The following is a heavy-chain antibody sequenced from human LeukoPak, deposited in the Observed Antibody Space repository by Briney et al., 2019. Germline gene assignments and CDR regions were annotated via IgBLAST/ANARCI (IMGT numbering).Heavy chain of an antibody. CDR2: IYTSGST. D-gene: IGHD3-10*01. Sequence: SETLSLTCTVSGGSISYYYWSWIRQPAGKGLEWIGRIYTSGSTNYNPSLKSRVTMSVDTSKNQFSLKLSSVTAADTAVYYCARGGPLWFGELPLDYWGQGTLVTVSS. CDR1: GGSISYYY. J-gene: IGHJ4*02. CDR3: ARGGPLWFGELPLDY. V-gene: IGHV4-4*07.